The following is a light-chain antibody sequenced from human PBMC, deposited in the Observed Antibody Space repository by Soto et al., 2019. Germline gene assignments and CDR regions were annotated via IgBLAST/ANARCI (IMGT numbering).Light chain of an antibody. CDR2: GAS. CDR3: QQYNNWPYT. V-gene: IGKV3-15*01. J-gene: IGKJ2*01. Sequence: EIVMTQSPATLSVSPGERATLSCRASQRVGSNFAWYRQKPGQAPTLVIYGASTRATGIPARFSGSVSGTEFTLTISSLQSEDFAVDYCQQYNNWPYTFGQGTKLEIK. CDR1: QRVGSN.